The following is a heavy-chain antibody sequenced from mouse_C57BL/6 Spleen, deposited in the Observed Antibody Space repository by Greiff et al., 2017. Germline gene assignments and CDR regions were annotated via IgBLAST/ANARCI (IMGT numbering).Heavy chain of an antibody. CDR1: GYTFTSYW. D-gene: IGHD1-1*01. Sequence: QVHVKQPGAELVRPGTSVKLSCKASGYTFTSYWMHWVKQRPGQGLEWIGVIDPSDSYTNYNQKFKGKATLTVDTSSSTAYMQLSSLTSEDSAVYYCAREATTVVAPAMDYWGQGTSVTVSS. CDR3: AREATTVVAPAMDY. V-gene: IGHV1-59*01. J-gene: IGHJ4*01. CDR2: IDPSDSYT.